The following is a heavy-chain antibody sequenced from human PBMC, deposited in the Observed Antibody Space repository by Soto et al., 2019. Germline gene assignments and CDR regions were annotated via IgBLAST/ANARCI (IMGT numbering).Heavy chain of an antibody. CDR1: GYSFTTYW. V-gene: IGHV5-51*01. Sequence: GESLKISCKGSGYSFTTYWIGWVRQMPGKGLEWMGIIYPGDSDSRYSPSFRGQVTISADKSISTAYLQWSSLKASDTAMYFFARWVYYFYRSGYTGWAFLFRCKGT. J-gene: IGHJ3*01. CDR3: ARWVYYFYRSGYTGWAFLF. CDR2: IYPGDSDS. D-gene: IGHD3-22*01.